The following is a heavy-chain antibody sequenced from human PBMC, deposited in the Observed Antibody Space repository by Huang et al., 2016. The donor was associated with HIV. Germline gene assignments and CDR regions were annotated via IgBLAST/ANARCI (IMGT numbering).Heavy chain of an antibody. CDR3: AKTYYYDSGGYDAFDV. J-gene: IGHJ3*01. D-gene: IGHD3-22*01. CDR1: GFTFSDYG. V-gene: IGHV3-30*18. CDR2: ISNDGRNK. Sequence: QLQLVQSGGGVVQPGRSLRLSCVASGFTFSDYGIHWVRQPPGEGLEWVEVISNDGRNKYYADSVKGRFTIFRDNSKSTLYLQMNSVRAEDTAVYYCAKTYYYDSGGYDAFDVWGQGTMVTVSS.